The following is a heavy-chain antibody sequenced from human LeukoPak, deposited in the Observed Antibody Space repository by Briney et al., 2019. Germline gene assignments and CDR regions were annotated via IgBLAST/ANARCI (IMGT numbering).Heavy chain of an antibody. CDR2: IHHSGSS. J-gene: IGHJ5*02. V-gene: IGHV4-59*02. Sequence: SETLSLTCTVSGTTVSIDYWSWIRQPPGKGLEWVGPIHHSGSSKYNSSLNNRVTISLDKSKNQFSLSLTSVTVADTAVYYCANYGFGFDPWGQGTLVTVSS. CDR3: ANYGFGFDP. D-gene: IGHD3-16*01. CDR1: GTTVSIDY.